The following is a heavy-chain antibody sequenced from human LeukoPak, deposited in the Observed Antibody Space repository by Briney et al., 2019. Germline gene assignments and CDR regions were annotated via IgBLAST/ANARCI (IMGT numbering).Heavy chain of an antibody. Sequence: GGSLRLSCEGSGFTFSNYWMGWVRQAPGKGLQWVANIRQDGGETYYGDSVKGRFIISRDNAKNSLFLQMNRLRAEDTAVYYCATYSSLNTREFQYWGQGTLVTVSP. V-gene: IGHV3-7*01. CDR3: ATYSSLNTREFQY. D-gene: IGHD3-22*01. CDR2: IRQDGGET. J-gene: IGHJ1*01. CDR1: GFTFSNYW.